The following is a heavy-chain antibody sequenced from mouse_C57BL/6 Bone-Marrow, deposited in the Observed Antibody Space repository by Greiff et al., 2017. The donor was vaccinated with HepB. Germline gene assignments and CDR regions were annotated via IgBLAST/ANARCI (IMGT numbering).Heavy chain of an antibody. CDR3: ARRERCNFLDY. Sequence: QVQLQQSGAELVRPGTSVKVSCKASGYAFTNYLIEWVKQRPGQGLEWIGVINPGSGGTNYNEKFKGKATLTADKSSSTAYMQLSSLTSEDSAVYFCARRERCNFLDYWGQGTTLTVSS. V-gene: IGHV1-54*01. J-gene: IGHJ2*01. CDR1: GYAFTNYL. D-gene: IGHD2-1*01. CDR2: INPGSGGT.